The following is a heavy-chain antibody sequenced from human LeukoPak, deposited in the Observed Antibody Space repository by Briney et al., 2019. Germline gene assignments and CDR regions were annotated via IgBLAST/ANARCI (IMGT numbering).Heavy chain of an antibody. J-gene: IGHJ4*02. CDR2: INPNTGDT. CDR1: RYXFTGFY. CDR3: ARDPLLTGYYWPYYFDY. Sequence: GASVKVSCKASRYXFTGFYXHWVRXAPGQXXEWMGXINPNTGDTNYAQTFQGRVSMTRDPSITTAYMELSRLRSDDTAIYYCARDPLLTGYYWPYYFDYWGQGTLVTVSS. D-gene: IGHD3-9*01. V-gene: IGHV1-2*02.